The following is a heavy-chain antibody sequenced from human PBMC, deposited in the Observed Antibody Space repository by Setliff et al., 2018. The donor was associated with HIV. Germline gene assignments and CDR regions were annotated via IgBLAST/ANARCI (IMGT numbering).Heavy chain of an antibody. Sequence: GGSLRLSCAASGFTFSTYWMTWVRQAPGKGLEWVAKINQDGSEKHYVDSVKGRFTISRDNAENSLYLQMNSLRAEDTAVYYCAKVTSFWFEDYWGQGTLVTVSS. J-gene: IGHJ4*02. CDR1: GFTFSTYW. CDR3: AKVTSFWFEDY. D-gene: IGHD2-2*01. CDR2: INQDGSEK. V-gene: IGHV3-7*03.